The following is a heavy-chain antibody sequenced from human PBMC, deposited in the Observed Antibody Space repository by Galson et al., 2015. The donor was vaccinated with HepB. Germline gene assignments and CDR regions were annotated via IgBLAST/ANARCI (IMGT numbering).Heavy chain of an antibody. D-gene: IGHD2-2*01. V-gene: IGHV3-15*01. J-gene: IGHJ6*02. CDR3: TKEKRYPYYGLDV. Sequence: SLRLSCAASGFTFSNAWMTWVRQAPGKGLEWVGSIKSKTDGRTTDYSAPVIGRFTISRDDSKNTLYLQMNSLKTKDTGGYDCTKEKRYPYYGLDVWGQGTTVTVSS. CDR2: IKSKTDGRTT. CDR1: GFTFSNAW.